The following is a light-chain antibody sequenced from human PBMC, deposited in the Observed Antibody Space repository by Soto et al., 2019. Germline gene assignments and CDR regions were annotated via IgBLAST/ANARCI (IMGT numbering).Light chain of an antibody. Sequence: DIQMTQSPSSLSASVGDRVTITCQASLDITNFLNWYQQKPGKAPKLLIYDASSLQTGVPSHFSGSGSGTDFSFTISSLQPEDIATYYCQQFDDVPYSFGQGTKVAIK. V-gene: IGKV1-33*01. CDR3: QQFDDVPYS. J-gene: IGKJ2*03. CDR2: DAS. CDR1: LDITNF.